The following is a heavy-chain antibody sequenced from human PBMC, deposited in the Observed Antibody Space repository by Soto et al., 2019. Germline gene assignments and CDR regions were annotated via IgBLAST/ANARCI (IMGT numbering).Heavy chain of an antibody. D-gene: IGHD3-22*01. CDR2: IIPIFVTT. J-gene: IGHJ5*02. Sequence: SEKVSWKASGGTFGSDAITWVRQAPGQGLEWVGRIIPIFVTTNYAQNLQGRVTISADKSTLTSYMELHSLTSDDTALYYCARDRTDSGYYTNWLDPWGQGTQVTVSS. CDR1: GGTFGSDA. CDR3: ARDRTDSGYYTNWLDP. V-gene: IGHV1-69*06.